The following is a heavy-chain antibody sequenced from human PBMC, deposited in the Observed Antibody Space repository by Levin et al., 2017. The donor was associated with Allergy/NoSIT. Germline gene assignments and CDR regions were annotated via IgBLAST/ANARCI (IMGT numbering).Heavy chain of an antibody. D-gene: IGHD3-3*01. CDR3: ARDITTQVFLGWFDP. J-gene: IGHJ5*02. V-gene: IGHV4-59*01. CDR1: GGSISSSY. Sequence: SQTLSLTCTVSGGSISSSYWSWIRQPPGKGLEWIGYIYYSGSTNYNPSLKSRVTISVDTSKNQFSLKLSSVTAADTAVYYCARDITTQVFLGWFDPWGQGTLVTVSS. CDR2: IYYSGST.